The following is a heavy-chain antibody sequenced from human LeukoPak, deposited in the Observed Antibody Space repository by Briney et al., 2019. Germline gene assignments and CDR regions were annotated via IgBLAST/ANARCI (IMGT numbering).Heavy chain of an antibody. Sequence: GGSLRLSCAAPGFTFSSYSMNWVRQAPGKGLEWVSSISSSSSYIYYADSVKGRFTISRDNAKNSLYLQMNSLRAEDTAVYYCASCGYYYYYMDVWGKGTTVTVSS. CDR3: ASCGYYYYYMDV. CDR2: ISSSSSYI. D-gene: IGHD2-21*01. J-gene: IGHJ6*03. CDR1: GFTFSSYS. V-gene: IGHV3-21*01.